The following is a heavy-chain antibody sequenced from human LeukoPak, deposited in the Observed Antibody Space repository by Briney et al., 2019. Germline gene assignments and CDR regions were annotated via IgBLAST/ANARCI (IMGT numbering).Heavy chain of an antibody. Sequence: GGSLRLSCAASGFTVSSNYMSWVRQAPGKGLEWVSVIYSGGSTYYADSGKGRFTISRDNSKNTLYLQMNSLRAEDTAVYYCARTPYYDSPLDYWGQGTLVTVSS. CDR2: IYSGGST. CDR1: GFTVSSNY. D-gene: IGHD3-9*01. J-gene: IGHJ4*02. V-gene: IGHV3-53*01. CDR3: ARTPYYDSPLDY.